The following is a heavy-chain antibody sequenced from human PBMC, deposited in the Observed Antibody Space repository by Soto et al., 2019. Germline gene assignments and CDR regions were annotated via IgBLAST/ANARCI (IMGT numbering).Heavy chain of an antibody. D-gene: IGHD6-6*01. CDR3: ARRQQLVENWLDP. J-gene: IGHJ5*02. V-gene: IGHV3-11*01. CDR1: GFPFSDSY. Sequence: GGSLRLSCAASGFPFSDSYMAWIRQAPGKGLEEIATISSTGSTPYYADSVKGRFTISRDNAQNSLYLEMNNLRADDTAVYYCARRQQLVENWLDPWGQGILVTVSS. CDR2: ISSTGSTP.